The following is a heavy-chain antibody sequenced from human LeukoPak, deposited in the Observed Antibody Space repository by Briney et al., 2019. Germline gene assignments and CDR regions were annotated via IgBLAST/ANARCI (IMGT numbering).Heavy chain of an antibody. J-gene: IGHJ4*02. CDR1: GGSISSSNW. Sequence: SSETLSPTCAVSGGSISSSNWWSWVRQPPGKGLEWIGEIYHSGSTNYNPSLKSRVTISVDKSKNQFSLKLSSVTAADTAVYYCARGGYSQYYFDYWGQGTLVTVSS. V-gene: IGHV4-4*02. CDR3: ARGGYSQYYFDY. CDR2: IYHSGST. D-gene: IGHD3-22*01.